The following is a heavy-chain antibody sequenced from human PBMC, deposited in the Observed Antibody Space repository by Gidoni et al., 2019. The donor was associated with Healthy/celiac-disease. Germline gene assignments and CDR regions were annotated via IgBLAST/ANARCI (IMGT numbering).Heavy chain of an antibody. CDR2: INPSGGGT. CDR1: GYTFTSYY. V-gene: IGHV1-46*01. D-gene: IGHD2-15*01. CDR3: ARGIPHVVRQKDKKGWFDP. J-gene: IGHJ5*02. Sequence: QVQLVQSGAAVKKPGASVKVSCKASGYTFTSYYMHWVRQAPGQGLEWMGIINPSGGGTSYAQKFQGRVTMTRDTSTSTVYMELSSLRSEDTAVYYCARGIPHVVRQKDKKGWFDPWGQGTLVTVSS.